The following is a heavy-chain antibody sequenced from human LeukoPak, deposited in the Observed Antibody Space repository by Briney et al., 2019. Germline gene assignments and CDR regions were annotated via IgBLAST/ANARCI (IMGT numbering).Heavy chain of an antibody. CDR1: GASISRYY. Sequence: SESLSLTCTVSGASISRYYWSWMRQPPGKGLEWIGYIYYSGSTNYNPSLKSRVTISVDTSKNQFSLKLSSVTAADTAVYYCARVVVTAVGYNAFDIWGQGTMVTVSS. CDR3: ARVVVTAVGYNAFDI. CDR2: IYYSGST. J-gene: IGHJ3*02. D-gene: IGHD2-21*02. V-gene: IGHV4-59*01.